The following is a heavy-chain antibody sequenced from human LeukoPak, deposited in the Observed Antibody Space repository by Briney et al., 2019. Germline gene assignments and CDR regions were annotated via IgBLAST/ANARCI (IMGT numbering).Heavy chain of an antibody. Sequence: PSETLSLTCTVSGGSISSYYWSWIRQPPGKGLEWIGYIYYGGSTNYNPSLKSRVTISVDTSKNQFSLKLSSVTAADTAVYYCARHRRYSSSWYYFDYWGQGTLVTVSS. D-gene: IGHD6-13*01. V-gene: IGHV4-59*08. J-gene: IGHJ4*02. CDR3: ARHRRYSSSWYYFDY. CDR2: IYYGGST. CDR1: GGSISSYY.